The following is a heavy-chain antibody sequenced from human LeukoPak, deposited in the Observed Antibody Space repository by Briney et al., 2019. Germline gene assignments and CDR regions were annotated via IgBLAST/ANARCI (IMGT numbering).Heavy chain of an antibody. CDR1: GGSISDSRT. V-gene: IGHV4-39*07. CDR3: ARVLTAAGLDF. CDR2: IHSDGRT. J-gene: IGHJ4*02. Sequence: NASETLSLTCTVSGGSISDSRTWGWVRQPPGKGLERIANIHSDGRTASNPSLRSRPTISQDTSKNKFSLKVSSVTAADTAFYYCARVLTAAGLDFWGQGTLVTVSS. D-gene: IGHD6-25*01.